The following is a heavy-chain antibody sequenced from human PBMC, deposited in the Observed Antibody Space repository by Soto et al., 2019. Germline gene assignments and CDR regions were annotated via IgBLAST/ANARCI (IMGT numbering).Heavy chain of an antibody. CDR2: ISGSGGST. D-gene: IGHD6-13*01. V-gene: IGHV3-23*01. J-gene: IGHJ6*02. Sequence: GGSLRLSCAASGFTFSSYAMSWVRQAPGKGLEWVSAISGSGGSTYYADSVKGRFTISRDNSKNTLYLQMNSLRAEDTAVYYCAKSIRYSSSCYEFSYYYYGMDFSGQTTTLTV. CDR3: AKSIRYSSSCYEFSYYYYGMDF. CDR1: GFTFSSYA.